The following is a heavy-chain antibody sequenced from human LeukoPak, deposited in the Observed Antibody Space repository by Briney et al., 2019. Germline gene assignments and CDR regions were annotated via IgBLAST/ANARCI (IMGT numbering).Heavy chain of an antibody. CDR3: TRDKGWQQFDS. CDR1: GFTFSSYA. D-gene: IGHD5-24*01. V-gene: IGHV3-23*01. Sequence: GGSLRLSCAASGFTFSSYAMSWVRQAPGKGLEWVSAISGSGGSTYYADSVKGRSTISRDNSKNSLYLQMNSLRDDDTAVYYCTRDKGWQQFDSWGQGTLVTVSS. J-gene: IGHJ4*02. CDR2: ISGSGGST.